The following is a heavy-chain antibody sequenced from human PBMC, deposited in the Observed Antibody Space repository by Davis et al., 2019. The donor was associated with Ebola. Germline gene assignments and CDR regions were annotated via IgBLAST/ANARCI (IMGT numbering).Heavy chain of an antibody. V-gene: IGHV1-18*01. CDR3: ARDFKVVVPAAYYGMDV. D-gene: IGHD2-2*01. J-gene: IGHJ6*02. CDR1: GYTFTSYA. Sequence: ASVKVSCKASGYTFTSYAMHWVRQAPGQRLEWMGWISAYNGNTNYAQKLQGRVTMTTDTSTSTAYMELRSLRSDDTAVYYCARDFKVVVPAAYYGMDVWGQGTTVTVSS. CDR2: ISAYNGNT.